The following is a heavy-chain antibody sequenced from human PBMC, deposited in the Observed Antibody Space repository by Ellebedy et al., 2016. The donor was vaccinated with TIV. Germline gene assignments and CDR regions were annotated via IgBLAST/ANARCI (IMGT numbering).Heavy chain of an antibody. CDR2: VTGGGAT. CDR3: AKDAIYGDGYWEFDY. Sequence: GGSLRLSCAVSGFPLTTFATSWVRQAPGKEPEWVAGVTGGGATYYRESVRGRFTISKDKASNILYLEMNHLRVEDSAMYFCAKDAIYGDGYWEFDYWGHGAQVTVSS. D-gene: IGHD2-2*02. CDR1: GFPLTTFA. V-gene: IGHV3-23*01. J-gene: IGHJ4*01.